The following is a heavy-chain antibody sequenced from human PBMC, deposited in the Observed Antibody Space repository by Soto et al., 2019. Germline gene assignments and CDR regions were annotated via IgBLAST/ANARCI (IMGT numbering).Heavy chain of an antibody. CDR1: GFTFSSYA. CDR3: AKDIPSAATSAPPRDYYGMDV. V-gene: IGHV3-23*01. D-gene: IGHD2-15*01. Sequence: GGSLSLSCAASGFTFSSYAMSWVRQAPGKGLEWVSAISGSGGSTYYADSVKGRFTISRDNSKNTLYLQMDSLRAEDTAVYYCAKDIPSAATSAPPRDYYGMDVWGQGTTVTVSS. J-gene: IGHJ6*02. CDR2: ISGSGGST.